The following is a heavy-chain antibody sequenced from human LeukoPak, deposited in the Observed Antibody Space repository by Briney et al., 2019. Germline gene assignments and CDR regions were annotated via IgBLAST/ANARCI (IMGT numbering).Heavy chain of an antibody. D-gene: IGHD3-10*01. J-gene: IGHJ6*02. Sequence: GGSLILSCTASGFTFNDYKMHWVRQAPGEGLEWISLITWDGDTTHYADPVKGRFTISRDNAKNSLYLQMNSLRAEDTALYYCAKDSRGSGSRYYGMDVWGQGTTVTVSS. V-gene: IGHV3-43*01. CDR1: GFTFNDYK. CDR2: ITWDGDTT. CDR3: AKDSRGSGSRYYGMDV.